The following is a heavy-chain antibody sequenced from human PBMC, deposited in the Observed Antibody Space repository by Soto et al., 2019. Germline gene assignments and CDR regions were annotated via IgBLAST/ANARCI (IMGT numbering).Heavy chain of an antibody. CDR2: ISSSSTI. Sequence: GGSLRLSCAASGFTFSSYSMNWVRQAPGKGLEWVSYISSSSTIYYADSVKGRFTISRDNAKNSLYLQMNSLRDEDTAVYYCARDQGPLRFSVSLYYYGMEVWGQGTTVTVSS. CDR1: GFTFSSYS. J-gene: IGHJ6*02. CDR3: ARDQGPLRFSVSLYYYGMEV. D-gene: IGHD3-3*01. V-gene: IGHV3-48*02.